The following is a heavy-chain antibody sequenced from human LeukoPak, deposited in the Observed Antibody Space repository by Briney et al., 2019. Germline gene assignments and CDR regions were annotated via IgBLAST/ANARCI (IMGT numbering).Heavy chain of an antibody. CDR1: GFTFSSYA. J-gene: IGHJ3*02. D-gene: IGHD3-10*01. CDR3: ARDRRAWFGELFGEASDI. CDR2: ISYDGSNK. V-gene: IGHV3-30-3*01. Sequence: EGSLRLSCAASGFTFSSYAMHWVRQAPGKGLEWVAVISYDGSNKYYADSVKGRFTISRDNSKNTLYLQMNSLRAEDTAVYYCARDRRAWFGELFGEASDIWGQGTMVTVSS.